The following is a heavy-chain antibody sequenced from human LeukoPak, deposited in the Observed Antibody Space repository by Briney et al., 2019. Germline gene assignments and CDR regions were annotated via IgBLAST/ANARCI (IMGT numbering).Heavy chain of an antibody. CDR3: ARDGPEWDPLRQQLVLGYFQH. J-gene: IGHJ1*01. CDR1: GYTFTSYG. CDR2: INPSGGST. V-gene: IGHV1-46*01. D-gene: IGHD6-13*01. Sequence: GASVKVSCKASGYTFTSYGISWVRQAPGQGLEWMGIINPSGGSTSYAQKFQGRVTMTRDTSTSTVYMELSSLRSEDTAVYYCARDGPEWDPLRQQLVLGYFQHWGXXTLVTVSS.